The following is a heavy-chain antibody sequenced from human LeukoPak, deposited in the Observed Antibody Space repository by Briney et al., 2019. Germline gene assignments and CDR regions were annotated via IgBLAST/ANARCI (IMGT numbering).Heavy chain of an antibody. CDR3: ARARKSGVREVITFDY. Sequence: GGSLRLSCAASGFTFSDYYMSWIRQAPGKGLEWVSYISSSGSTIYYADSVKGRFTISRDNAKNSLYLQMNSLRAEDTAVYYCARARKSGVREVITFDYWGQGTLVTVSS. D-gene: IGHD3-10*01. CDR1: GFTFSDYY. CDR2: ISSSGSTI. J-gene: IGHJ4*02. V-gene: IGHV3-11*01.